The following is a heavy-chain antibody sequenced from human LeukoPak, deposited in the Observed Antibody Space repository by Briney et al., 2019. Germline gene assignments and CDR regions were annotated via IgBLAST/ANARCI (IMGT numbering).Heavy chain of an antibody. CDR3: ARRAGAYSHPYNY. Sequence: GGSLRLSCAASGFTFSDYWMHWVRQAPGKGLEWVSFIYSDNTHYSDSVKGRFTISRDNSKNTLYLQMNSLRAEDTAVYYCARRAGAYSHPYNYWGQGTLVTVSS. CDR1: GFTFSDYW. CDR2: IYSDNT. J-gene: IGHJ4*02. V-gene: IGHV3-53*01. D-gene: IGHD4/OR15-4a*01.